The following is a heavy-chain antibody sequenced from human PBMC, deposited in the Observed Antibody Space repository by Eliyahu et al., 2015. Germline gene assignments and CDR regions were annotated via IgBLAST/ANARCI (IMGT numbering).Heavy chain of an antibody. D-gene: IGHD3-22*01. V-gene: IGHV3-30*18. J-gene: IGHJ4*02. CDR3: TKSPYYYDTSGYYF. Sequence: GRSLRLSCAASGFTFSNYGMHWVRQAPGKGLEWVAVISYDESNKYYAESVKGRFTISRDNSKNTLVLQMDSLRVEDTAMYYCTKSPYYYDTSGYYFWGQGTLVTVSS. CDR1: GFTFSNYG. CDR2: ISYDESNK.